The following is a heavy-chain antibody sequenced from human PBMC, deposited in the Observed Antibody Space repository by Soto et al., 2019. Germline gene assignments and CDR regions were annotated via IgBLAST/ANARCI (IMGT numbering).Heavy chain of an antibody. CDR3: ATVFEH. J-gene: IGHJ4*02. CDR2: VDSAGSGT. V-gene: IGHV3-74*01. Sequence: VPLVESGGGSVQPGGSLRLSCVASGITFSGFWMHWVRQVTGKGLEWVARVDSAGSGTSYADSVKGRFTVSRDNAKNTLSLPMDSLRVEDTAVYYCATVFEHWGQGIPVTVS. CDR1: GITFSGFW.